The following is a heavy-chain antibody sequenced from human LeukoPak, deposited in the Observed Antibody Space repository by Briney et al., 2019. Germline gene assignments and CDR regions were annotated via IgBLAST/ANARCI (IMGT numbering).Heavy chain of an antibody. J-gene: IGHJ4*02. D-gene: IGHD2-21*02. V-gene: IGHV3-23*01. CDR1: GLTFSSYA. CDR3: AKPPRVVVVTAFDS. Sequence: GGSLRLSCAASGLTFSSYAMSWVRQAPGKGLEWVSGISGSGDSTYYADSVKGRFTISRDNSKNMVYVQMNSPRAEDTAVYFCAKPPRVVVVTAFDSWGQGTLVTVSS. CDR2: ISGSGDST.